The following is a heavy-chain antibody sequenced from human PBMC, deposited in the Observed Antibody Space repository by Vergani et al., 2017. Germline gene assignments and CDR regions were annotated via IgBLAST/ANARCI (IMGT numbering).Heavy chain of an antibody. J-gene: IGHJ5*02. CDR1: GVSMQSGSFY. V-gene: IGHV4-61*02. CDR3: ERGETGTDWFDP. D-gene: IGHD3/OR15-3a*01. CDR2: AYPSGTT. Sequence: QVQLHESGPGLVKPSETLSLICSVSGVSMQSGSFYWAWIRQTAEIRLEWMGRAYPSGTTNYNPSLNGRVTIFVDKSKNILSLRLNSVTAADTAVYYCERGETGTDWFDPWGQGTLVTVSS.